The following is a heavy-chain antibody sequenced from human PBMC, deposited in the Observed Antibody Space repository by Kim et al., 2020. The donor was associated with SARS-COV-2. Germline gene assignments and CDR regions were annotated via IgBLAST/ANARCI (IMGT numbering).Heavy chain of an antibody. D-gene: IGHD2-2*01. CDR3: ARRLPAPNYYSMDV. J-gene: IGHJ6*02. Sequence: YAQKFQGRVTMTRDTSISTAYMELSRLRSDDTAMYYCARRLPAPNYYSMDVWGQGTTVTVSS. V-gene: IGHV1-2*02.